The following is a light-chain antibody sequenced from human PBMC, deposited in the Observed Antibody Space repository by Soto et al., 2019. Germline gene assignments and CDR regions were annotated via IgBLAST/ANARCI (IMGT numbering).Light chain of an antibody. CDR3: QQGSKWPLT. V-gene: IGKV3D-20*02. Sequence: EIVLTQSSATLSLSPGERATLSCRASQSVTSNALAWYQQKPGQAPRLLIYGVSSRATGIPDRFSGSGSGTDFTLTISRLEPEEFAVYYFQQGSKWPLTFGGGTKVEIK. CDR2: GVS. CDR1: QSVTSNA. J-gene: IGKJ4*01.